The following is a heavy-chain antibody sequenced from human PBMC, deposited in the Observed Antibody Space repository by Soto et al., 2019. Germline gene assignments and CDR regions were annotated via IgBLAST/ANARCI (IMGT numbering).Heavy chain of an antibody. V-gene: IGHV3-74*01. D-gene: IGHD3-9*01. CDR1: GFTFSSDW. CDR3: AKKTGRYFDWLLYLDY. Sequence: GGSLRLSCAASGFTFSSDWMHWVRQAPGKGLVWVSRINSDGSSTSYADSVKGRFTISRDNAKNTLYLQMNSLRAEDTAVYYCAKKTGRYFDWLLYLDYWGQGTLVTVSS. J-gene: IGHJ4*02. CDR2: INSDGSST.